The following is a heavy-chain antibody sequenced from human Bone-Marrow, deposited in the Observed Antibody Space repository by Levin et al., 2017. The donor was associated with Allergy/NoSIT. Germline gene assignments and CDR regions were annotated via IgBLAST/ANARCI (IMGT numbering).Heavy chain of an antibody. Sequence: KTGGSLRLSCTTSGFIFGDYTVSWFRQAPGKGLEWIGFMRSKGFGGATEYVASVKGRFTISRDDSNSIAYLQMNSLKIEDTAVYYCSRSNYGFWSGYSDYWGQGILVTVSS. V-gene: IGHV3-49*05. CDR2: MRSKGFGGAT. D-gene: IGHD3-3*01. CDR1: GFIFGDYT. CDR3: SRSNYGFWSGYSDY. J-gene: IGHJ4*02.